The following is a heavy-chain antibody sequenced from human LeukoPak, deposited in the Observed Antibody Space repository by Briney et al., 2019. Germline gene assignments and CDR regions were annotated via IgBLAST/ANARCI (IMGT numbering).Heavy chain of an antibody. V-gene: IGHV3-74*01. CDR1: GFTFSSHW. Sequence: PGGSLRLSCSASGFTFSSHWMHWVRQAPGKGLVWVSRINTDGSSTTCADSVKGRFTISRDNAKNTLYLQMNSLRAEDMAVYYCARAASCGGDCSSSYLQHWGQGTLVSVSS. CDR3: ARAASCGGDCSSSYLQH. D-gene: IGHD2-21*02. J-gene: IGHJ1*01. CDR2: INTDGSST.